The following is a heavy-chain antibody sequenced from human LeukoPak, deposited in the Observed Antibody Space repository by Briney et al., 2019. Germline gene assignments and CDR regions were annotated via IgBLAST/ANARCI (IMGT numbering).Heavy chain of an antibody. CDR2: ISQDGSIT. CDR1: GFTFSSYW. D-gene: IGHD6-19*01. V-gene: IGHV3-74*01. J-gene: IGHJ4*02. Sequence: GGSLRLSCAASGFTFSSYWMHWVRQAPGKGLVWVSRISQDGSITNYADSVKGRSTISRDNAKHTLYLQMNSLRAEDTAVYYCARVVSSSDLLDYWGQGTLVTVSS. CDR3: ARVVSSSDLLDY.